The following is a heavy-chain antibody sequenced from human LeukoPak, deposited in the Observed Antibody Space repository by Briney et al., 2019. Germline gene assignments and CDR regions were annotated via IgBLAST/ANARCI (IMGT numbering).Heavy chain of an antibody. V-gene: IGHV3-48*03. CDR2: ISSTSGSAI. D-gene: IGHD2-2*01. J-gene: IGHJ4*02. Sequence: PGGSLRLSCAASGLTFSSYEMNWVRQAPGKGLEWVSYISSTSGSAIYYADSVKGRFTISRDNAKNSLYLQMNSLRAEDTAVYYCARRYCSSTSCLLDYWGQGTLVTVSS. CDR1: GLTFSSYE. CDR3: ARRYCSSTSCLLDY.